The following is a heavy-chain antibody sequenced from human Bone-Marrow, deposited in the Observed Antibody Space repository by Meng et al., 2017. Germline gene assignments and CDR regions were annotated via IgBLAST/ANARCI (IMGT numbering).Heavy chain of an antibody. CDR3: ARVSGPYGSGSYLFDY. D-gene: IGHD3-10*01. J-gene: IGHJ4*02. CDR1: GGTFSSYT. V-gene: IGHV1-69*02. Sequence: SVKVSCKASGGTFSSYTISWVRQAPGQGLEWMGRIIPILGIANYAQKFQGRVTITADKSTSTAYMELSSLRSEDTVVYYCARVSGPYGSGSYLFDYWGQGTLVTVSS. CDR2: IIPILGIA.